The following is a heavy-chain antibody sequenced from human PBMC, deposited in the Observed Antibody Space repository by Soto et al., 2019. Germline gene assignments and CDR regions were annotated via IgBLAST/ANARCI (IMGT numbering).Heavy chain of an antibody. V-gene: IGHV3-74*01. CDR3: AKDGDYDFWSAYNDY. CDR2: IKSDGSIT. CDR1: GFSFSSCW. Sequence: GGSLRLSCEASGFSFSSCWMHWVRQSPGEGLVWVSRIKSDGSITNYADSVKGRFTISRDNSKNMLFLQMKSLRAEDTALYYCAKDGDYDFWSAYNDYWGQGTLVTVSS. J-gene: IGHJ4*02. D-gene: IGHD3-3*01.